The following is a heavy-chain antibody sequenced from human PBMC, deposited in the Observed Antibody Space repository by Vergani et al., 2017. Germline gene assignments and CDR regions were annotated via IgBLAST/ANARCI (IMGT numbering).Heavy chain of an antibody. J-gene: IGHJ4*02. CDR2: ISAYNGNT. V-gene: IGHV1-18*01. CDR3: ARDRGIVVVVGPLASPTDY. Sequence: QVQLVQSGAEVKKPGASVKVSCKASGYTFTSYGISWVRQAPGQGLEWMGWISAYNGNTNYAQKLQGRVTMTTDTSTSTAYMELRSLRSDDTAVYYCARDRGIVVVVGPLASPTDYWGQGTLVTVSS. D-gene: IGHD6-19*01. CDR1: GYTFTSYG.